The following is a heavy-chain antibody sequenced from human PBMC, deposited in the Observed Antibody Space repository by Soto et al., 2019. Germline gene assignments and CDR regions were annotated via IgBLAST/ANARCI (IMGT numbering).Heavy chain of an antibody. Sequence: GGSLRLSCAASGFTFSSYSMNWVRQAPGKGLEWVSSISSSSSYIYYADSVKGRFPISRENAKNSLYLQMNSLGAEDTAVYYCARDPWYSSSWYGGWYYYYYMDVWGKGTTVTVSS. CDR2: ISSSSSYI. V-gene: IGHV3-21*01. J-gene: IGHJ6*03. CDR3: ARDPWYSSSWYGGWYYYYYMDV. CDR1: GFTFSSYS. D-gene: IGHD6-13*01.